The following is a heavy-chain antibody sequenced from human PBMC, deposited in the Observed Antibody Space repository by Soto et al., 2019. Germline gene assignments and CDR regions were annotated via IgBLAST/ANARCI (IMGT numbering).Heavy chain of an antibody. D-gene: IGHD3-9*01. CDR2: ISDSGSS. V-gene: IGHV4-31*03. CDR3: ARTTFYDIFTAYYSLFDY. CDR1: GGSISSGSFY. J-gene: IGHJ4*02. Sequence: QVQLQESGPGLVKPSQTLTLTCTVSGGSISSGSFYWSWIRQHPGKGLEWIGHISDSGSSYYNPSLESRVSIPVXXSKNQFSLKLSAVTAADTAVYFCARTTFYDIFTAYYSLFDYWGQGTLVTVSS.